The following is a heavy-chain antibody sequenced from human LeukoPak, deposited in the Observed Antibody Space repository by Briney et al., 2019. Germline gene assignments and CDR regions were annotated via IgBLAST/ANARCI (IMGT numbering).Heavy chain of an antibody. CDR3: AKSPYSSGWVPSYFDY. CDR2: ISFNGSNI. Sequence: GGSLRLSCAASGFTFSSYGMHWVRQAPGKGLEWVALISFNGSNIYSADSVKGRFTISRDNSKNTLYLQMNSLRAEDTAVYYCAKSPYSSGWVPSYFDYWGQGTLVTVSS. CDR1: GFTFSSYG. D-gene: IGHD6-19*01. J-gene: IGHJ4*02. V-gene: IGHV3-30*18.